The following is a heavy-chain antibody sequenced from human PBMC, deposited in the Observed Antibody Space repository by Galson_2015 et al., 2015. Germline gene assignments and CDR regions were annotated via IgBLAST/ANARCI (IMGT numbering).Heavy chain of an antibody. CDR1: GFTFDDYA. D-gene: IGHD3-10*01. V-gene: IGHV3-9*01. CDR3: AKATMLRGEFYFYGMDV. CDR2: ISWNSGTV. Sequence: SLRLSCAASGFTFDDYAMNWVRLVPGKGLEWVSTISWNSGTVGYADSVKGRFTTSRDNAKSTLYLQMNSLRGEDTAVYHCAKATMLRGEFYFYGMDVWGQGTTVTVS. J-gene: IGHJ6*02.